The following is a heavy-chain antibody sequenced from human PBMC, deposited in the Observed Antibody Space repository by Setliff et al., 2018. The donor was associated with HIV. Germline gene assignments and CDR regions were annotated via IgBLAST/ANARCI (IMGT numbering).Heavy chain of an antibody. D-gene: IGHD3-10*01. CDR1: GYTFTGYY. J-gene: IGHJ4*02. V-gene: IGHV1-2*06. CDR2: INPKTGAA. CDR3: AGFGELGDY. Sequence: PRASVKVSCKASGYTFTGYYIHWVRQAPGQGLEWMGRINPKTGAADYAQRFKGRVTMTRVTSITTAYMQIINLRSDDTARFYCAGFGELGDYWGQGTLVTVSS.